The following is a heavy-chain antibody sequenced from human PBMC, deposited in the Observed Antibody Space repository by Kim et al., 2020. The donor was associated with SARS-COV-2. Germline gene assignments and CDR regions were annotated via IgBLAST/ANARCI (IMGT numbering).Heavy chain of an antibody. CDR2: ISGSGGST. J-gene: IGHJ3*02. CDR3: AKDFYWDHSGAGAFDM. Sequence: GGSRRLSCAASGFTFSSFAMNWVRQAPGKGLEWVSGISGSGGSTYYADSVKGRFTCSRDNSKNTLYLQMNSLRAEDTAVYYCAKDFYWDHSGAGAFDMWG. CDR1: GFTFSSFA. D-gene: IGHD2-15*01. V-gene: IGHV3-23*01.